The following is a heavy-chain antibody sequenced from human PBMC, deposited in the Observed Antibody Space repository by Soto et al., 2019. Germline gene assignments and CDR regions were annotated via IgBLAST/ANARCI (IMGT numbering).Heavy chain of an antibody. J-gene: IGHJ4*02. CDR1: GYSISSGYY. V-gene: IGHV4-38-2*01. CDR3: ARNGQTYDYYFFDN. D-gene: IGHD5-12*01. Sequence: SETLSLTCAVSGYSISSGYYWGWLRQPPGKGLEWIGSIYHGGSTYYNPSLNSRVTLSIDMTNNHVSLILNSVTAADTAVYYCARNGQTYDYYFFDNWGQGTLVTVSS. CDR2: IYHGGST.